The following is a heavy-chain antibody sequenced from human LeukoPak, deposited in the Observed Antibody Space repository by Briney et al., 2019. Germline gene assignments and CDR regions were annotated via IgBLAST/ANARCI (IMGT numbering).Heavy chain of an antibody. CDR3: ARGLTTVTLPFGY. CDR1: GFSFSDYG. Sequence: GGSLRLSCAASGFSFSDYGMNWVRQAPGKGLEWVSSIGSNGGAIYYADSVKGRFTISRDNAKNSLYLHMNNLRAEDTAVYYCARGLTTVTLPFGYWGQGTLVTVSS. CDR2: IGSNGGAI. J-gene: IGHJ4*02. V-gene: IGHV3-21*01. D-gene: IGHD4-17*01.